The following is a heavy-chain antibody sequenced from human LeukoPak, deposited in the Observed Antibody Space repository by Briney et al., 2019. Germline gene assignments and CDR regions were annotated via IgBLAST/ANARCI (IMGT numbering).Heavy chain of an antibody. CDR1: GFSFSTYG. CDR2: ISYDGNNK. Sequence: GRSLRLSCAASGFSFSTYGMHWVRQAPGKGLEWVAVISYDGNNKYYADSVKGRSSISRDNSKSTLYLQMNSLRAEDTAVYYCGGGWYFFDYWGQGTLVTVSS. V-gene: IGHV3-30*03. D-gene: IGHD6-19*01. J-gene: IGHJ4*02. CDR3: GGGWYFFDY.